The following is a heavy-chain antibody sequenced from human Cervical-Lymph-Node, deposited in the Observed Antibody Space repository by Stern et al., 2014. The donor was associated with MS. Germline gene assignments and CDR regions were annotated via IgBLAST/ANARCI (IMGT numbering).Heavy chain of an antibody. J-gene: IGHJ4*02. D-gene: IGHD6-13*01. Sequence: QVQLGQSGAEVKKPGSSVKVSCKASGGTFSSYTISWVRQAPGQGLEWMGRIIPILGIANYAQKFQGRVTITADKSTSTAYMELSSLRSEDTAVYYCARDPGVAAPYFDYWGQGTLVTVSS. V-gene: IGHV1-69*08. CDR2: IIPILGIA. CDR3: ARDPGVAAPYFDY. CDR1: GGTFSSYT.